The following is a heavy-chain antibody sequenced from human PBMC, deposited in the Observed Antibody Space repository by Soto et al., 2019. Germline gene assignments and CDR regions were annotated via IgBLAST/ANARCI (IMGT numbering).Heavy chain of an antibody. CDR1: GGSISSPHDY. CDR2: IYYSGST. CDR3: ARAPTP. J-gene: IGHJ5*02. V-gene: IGHV4-39*07. Sequence: PSETLSLTCTASGGSISSPHDYWAWIRQSPGRGLEWIASIYYSGSTYYNPSLKSRVTISVDTSKNQFSLKLSSVTAADTAVYYCARAPTPWGQGTLVTVSS.